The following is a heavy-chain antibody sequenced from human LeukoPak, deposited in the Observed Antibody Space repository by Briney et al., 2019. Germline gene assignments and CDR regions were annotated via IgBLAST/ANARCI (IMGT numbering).Heavy chain of an antibody. V-gene: IGHV3-48*02. CDR3: ARDQTPVVVTAHFDY. D-gene: IGHD2-21*02. Sequence: GGSLRLSCAASGFTFSSYSMNWVRQAPGKGLEWVSYISSSSSTIYYADSVKGRFTISRDNAKNSLYLQMNSLRDEDTAVYYCARDQTPVVVTAHFDYWGQGTLVTVSS. CDR1: GFTFSSYS. CDR2: ISSSSSTI. J-gene: IGHJ4*02.